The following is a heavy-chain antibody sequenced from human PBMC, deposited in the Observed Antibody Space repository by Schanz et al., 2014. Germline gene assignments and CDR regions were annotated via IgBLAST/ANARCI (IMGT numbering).Heavy chain of an antibody. D-gene: IGHD2-15*01. V-gene: IGHV1-18*04. CDR3: ARGGGAEDVFDI. Sequence: QVQLVQSGAEVKKPGASVKVSCKASGYTFTSYGISWVRQAPGQGPEWMGWISDYNADTKYAQKVQGRVTNTADKSTSTAYMEVSSLRSDGAGGYYCARGGGAEDVFDIWGGGTMRAVAS. J-gene: IGHJ3*02. CDR1: GYTFTSYG. CDR2: ISDYNADT.